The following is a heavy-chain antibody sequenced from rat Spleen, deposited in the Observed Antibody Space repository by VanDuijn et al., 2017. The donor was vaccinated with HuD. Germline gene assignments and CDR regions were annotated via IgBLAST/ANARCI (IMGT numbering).Heavy chain of an antibody. CDR3: TRLYYSNWFAY. D-gene: IGHD1-1*01. CDR1: GFTFSHYD. CDR2: IRSSGGST. Sequence: EVQLVESGGGLVQPGRSLKLSCAASGFTFSHYDMAWVRQAPAKGLEWVASIRSSGGSTYYRDPEKGRFTISRDNAKSTLYLQMDSLRSEDTATYYCTRLYYSNWFAYWGQGTLVTVSS. V-gene: IGHV5S23*01. J-gene: IGHJ3*01.